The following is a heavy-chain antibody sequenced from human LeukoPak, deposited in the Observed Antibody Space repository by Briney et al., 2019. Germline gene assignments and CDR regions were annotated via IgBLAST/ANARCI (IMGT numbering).Heavy chain of an antibody. J-gene: IGHJ3*02. CDR2: ISSSGTTI. CDR1: GFTFSSYE. CDR3: ARGSPYRGLGAFEI. V-gene: IGHV3-48*03. D-gene: IGHD5-12*01. Sequence: GGTLRLSCAASGFTFSSYEMNWGRQAPGKGLEWVSYISSSGTTIYYADSVRGRFTISRDNANNSLFLQMNSLRAEDTAVYYCARGSPYRGLGAFEIWGRGTMVTVSS.